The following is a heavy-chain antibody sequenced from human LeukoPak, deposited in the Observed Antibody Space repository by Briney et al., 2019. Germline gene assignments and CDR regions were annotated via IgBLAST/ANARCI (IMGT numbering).Heavy chain of an antibody. CDR3: APQNTAMPPTFAS. CDR2: ISSSSSYI. J-gene: IGHJ4*02. CDR1: GFTFSSYS. D-gene: IGHD5-18*01. Sequence: GGSLRLSCAASGFTFSSYSMNWVRQAPGKGLEWVSSISSSSSYIYYADSVKGRFSISRDNAKNSLYLQMNSLRAEDTAVYYCAPQNTAMPPTFASGAQGPLSPFSP. V-gene: IGHV3-21*01.